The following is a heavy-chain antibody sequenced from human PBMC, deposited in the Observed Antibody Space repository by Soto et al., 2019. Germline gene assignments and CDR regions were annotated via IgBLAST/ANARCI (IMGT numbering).Heavy chain of an antibody. Sequence: EVQVLESGGGLVQPGGSLRLSCAASGFTFTSHVMSWVRQAPGKGLEWVSSIGGSGGSTYYADSVKGRFTVSRDNSKSTQYLQTNSLRVEDTAVYYCAKGWGDGWGQGTLVTVSS. J-gene: IGHJ4*02. D-gene: IGHD3-16*01. CDR3: AKGWGDG. CDR2: IGGSGGST. V-gene: IGHV3-23*01. CDR1: GFTFTSHV.